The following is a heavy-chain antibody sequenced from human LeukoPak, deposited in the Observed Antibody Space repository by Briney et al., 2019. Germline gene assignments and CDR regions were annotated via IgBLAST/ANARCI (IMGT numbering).Heavy chain of an antibody. CDR1: GGTFSSYA. D-gene: IGHD3-10*01. CDR2: IIPIFGTA. CDR3: ARDLRGVRGVIPASYYYYGMDV. Sequence: SVKVSCKASGGTFSSYAISWVRQAPGQGLEWMGGIIPIFGTANYAQKFQGRVTITADESTSTAYMELSSLRSEDTAVYYCARDLRGVRGVIPASYYYYGMDVWGQGTTVTVSS. J-gene: IGHJ6*02. V-gene: IGHV1-69*13.